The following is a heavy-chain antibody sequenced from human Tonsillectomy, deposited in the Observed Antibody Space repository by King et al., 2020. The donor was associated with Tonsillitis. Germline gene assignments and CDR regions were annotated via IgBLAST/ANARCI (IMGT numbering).Heavy chain of an antibody. J-gene: IGHJ6*02. CDR2: ISYDGSNK. CDR3: ARDVRWLQFPFDYDGMDV. CDR1: GFTFSSYA. Sequence: VQLVESGGGVVQPGRSLRLSCAASGFTFSSYAMHWVRQAPGKGLEWVAVISYDGSNKYYADSEKGRFTISRDNSKNTLYLQMNSLRADDTAVYYCARDVRWLQFPFDYDGMDVWGQGTTVTVSS. D-gene: IGHD5-24*01. V-gene: IGHV3-30-3*01.